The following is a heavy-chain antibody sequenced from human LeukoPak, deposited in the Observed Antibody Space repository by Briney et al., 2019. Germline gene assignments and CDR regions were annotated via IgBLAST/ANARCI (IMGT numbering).Heavy chain of an antibody. D-gene: IGHD5-18*01. CDR2: IYLGGSDT. CDR3: ARISPILVDTAMIRPFDY. CDR1: GYSFTNYW. Sequence: GESLKISCKGSGYSFTNYWSGWVRQMPGKGLEWMGIIYLGGSDTRRRPPFQGQIPSSADKSISTAYLKWSSLKASDTAMYYCARISPILVDTAMIRPFDYWGQGTLVTASS. V-gene: IGHV5-51*01. J-gene: IGHJ4*02.